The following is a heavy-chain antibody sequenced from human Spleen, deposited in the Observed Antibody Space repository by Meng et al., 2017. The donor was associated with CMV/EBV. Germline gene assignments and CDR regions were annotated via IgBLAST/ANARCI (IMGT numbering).Heavy chain of an antibody. CDR2: ISYDGRQK. Sequence: GESLKISCAASGFTFSSFAMHWVRQAPGKGLDWVAVISYDGRQKYYADSVKGRFTISRDNSRNTLYLQMDRLRTEDTALYYCARDQGSGSDPIGANYWYYGMDVWGQGTTVTV. V-gene: IGHV3-30*04. CDR1: GFTFSSFA. J-gene: IGHJ6*02. D-gene: IGHD4-17*01. CDR3: ARDQGSGSDPIGANYWYYGMDV.